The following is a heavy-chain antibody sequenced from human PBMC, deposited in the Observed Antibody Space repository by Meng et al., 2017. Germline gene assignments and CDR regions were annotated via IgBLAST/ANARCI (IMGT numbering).Heavy chain of an antibody. CDR2: ISDADSPI. D-gene: IGHD3-22*01. V-gene: IGHV3-48*03. CDR3: ARARYYCATSGSLPAAG. Sequence: GESLKISCAASGFTFSTYEMNWVRQAPGKGLEWVSYISDADSPIYYADSVKGRFTTSRDNAKISLYLQMNSLSAEDTGFYYCARARYYCATSGSLPAAGWGRGTLVTVSS. CDR1: GFTFSTYE. J-gene: IGHJ4*02.